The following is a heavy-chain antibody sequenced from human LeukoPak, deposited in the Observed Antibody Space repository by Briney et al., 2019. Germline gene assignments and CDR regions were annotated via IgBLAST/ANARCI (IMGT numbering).Heavy chain of an antibody. Sequence: GGSLRLSCAASGFTFSTYGMHWVRQAPGKGLEWVAAISYDGSNKYYADSVKGRFTISRDNSKNTLYLQMNSLRAEDTAVYYCAKVRYFDWLHTWGQGTLVTVYS. CDR1: GFTFSTYG. CDR2: ISYDGSNK. CDR3: AKVRYFDWLHT. J-gene: IGHJ5*02. D-gene: IGHD3-9*01. V-gene: IGHV3-30*18.